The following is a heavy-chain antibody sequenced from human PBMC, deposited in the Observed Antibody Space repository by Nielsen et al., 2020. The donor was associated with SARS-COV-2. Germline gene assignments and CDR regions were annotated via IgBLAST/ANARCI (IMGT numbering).Heavy chain of an antibody. D-gene: IGHD3/OR15-3a*01. V-gene: IGHV3-9*01. Sequence: SLKISCAASGFTFDDYAMHWVRQAPGKGLAWVSGISWNSGSIGYADSVKGRFTISRDNAKNSLYLQMNSLRAEDTALYYCAKFPYGLDAFDIWGQGTMVTVSS. J-gene: IGHJ3*02. CDR3: AKFPYGLDAFDI. CDR2: ISWNSGSI. CDR1: GFTFDDYA.